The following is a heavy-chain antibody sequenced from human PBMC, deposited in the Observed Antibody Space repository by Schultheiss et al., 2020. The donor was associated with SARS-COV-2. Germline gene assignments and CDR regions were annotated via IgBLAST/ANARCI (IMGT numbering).Heavy chain of an antibody. J-gene: IGHJ4*02. V-gene: IGHV4-61*01. CDR2: IYYSGST. CDR1: GGSVSSGSYY. CDR3: ARQRVTMIGDY. D-gene: IGHD3-22*01. Sequence: SETLSLTCTVSGGSVSSGSYYWSWIRQPPGKGLEWIGYIYYSGSTNYNPSLKSRVTMSVDTSKKQFSLKLSSVTAADTAVYYCARQRVTMIGDYWGQGTLVTVSS.